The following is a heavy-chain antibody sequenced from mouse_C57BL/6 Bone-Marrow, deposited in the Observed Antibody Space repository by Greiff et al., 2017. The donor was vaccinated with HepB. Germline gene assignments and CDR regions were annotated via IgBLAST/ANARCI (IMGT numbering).Heavy chain of an antibody. V-gene: IGHV1-55*01. J-gene: IGHJ3*01. CDR3: ARPRRKQLRPFAY. Sequence: QVHVKQPGAELVKPGASVKMSCKASGYTFTSYWITWVKQRPGQGLEWIGDIYPGSGSTNYNEKFKSKATLTVDTSSSTAYMQLSSLTSEDSAVYYCARPRRKQLRPFAYWGQGTLVTVSA. CDR2: IYPGSGST. CDR1: GYTFTSYW. D-gene: IGHD3-2*02.